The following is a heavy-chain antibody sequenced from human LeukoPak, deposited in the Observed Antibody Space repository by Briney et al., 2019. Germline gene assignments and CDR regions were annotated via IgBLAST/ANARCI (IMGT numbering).Heavy chain of an antibody. CDR3: TRPVGDRDY. CDR1: GFTFSGSA. V-gene: IGHV3-73*01. D-gene: IGHD3-16*01. J-gene: IGHJ4*02. CDR2: IRSKANSYAT. Sequence: GGSLRLSCAASGFTFSGSAMRWVRQASGKGLEWVGRIRSKANSYATAYAASVKGRFTISRDDSKNTAYLQMNSLKTEDTAVYYCTRPVGDRDYWGQGTLVTVSS.